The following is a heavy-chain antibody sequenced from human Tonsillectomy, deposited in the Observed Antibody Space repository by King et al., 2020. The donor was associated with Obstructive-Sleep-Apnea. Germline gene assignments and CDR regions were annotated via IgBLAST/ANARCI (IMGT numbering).Heavy chain of an antibody. V-gene: IGHV4-39*07. D-gene: IGHD3-10*01. J-gene: IGHJ6*02. Sequence: QLQESGPGLVKPSETLSLTCTVSGGSISSSSYYWGWIRQPPGKGLEWIGSIYYSGSTYYNPSLKSRVTISVDTSKNQFSLKLSSVTAADTAVYYCARDQGVRAAYPQYYYYYGMDVWGQGTTVTVSS. CDR3: ARDQGVRAAYPQYYYYYGMDV. CDR2: IYYSGST. CDR1: GGSISSSSYY.